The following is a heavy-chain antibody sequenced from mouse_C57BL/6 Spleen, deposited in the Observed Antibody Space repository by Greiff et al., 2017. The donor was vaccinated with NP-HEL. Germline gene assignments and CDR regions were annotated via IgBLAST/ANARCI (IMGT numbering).Heavy chain of an antibody. CDR1: GYTFTSYW. J-gene: IGHJ4*01. CDR2: IHPNSGST. Sequence: QVQLKQSGAELVKPGASVKLSCKASGYTFTSYWMHWVKQRPGQGLEWIGMIHPNSGSTNYNEKFKSKATLTVDKSSITAYMQLSSLTSEDSAVYYCAKHGDAMDYWGQGTSVTVSS. V-gene: IGHV1-64*01. CDR3: AKHGDAMDY.